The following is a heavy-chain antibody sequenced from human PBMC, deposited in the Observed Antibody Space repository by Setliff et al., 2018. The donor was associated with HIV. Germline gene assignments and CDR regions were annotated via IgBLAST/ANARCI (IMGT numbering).Heavy chain of an antibody. D-gene: IGHD5-12*01. V-gene: IGHV4-38-2*01. Sequence: PSETLSLTCAVSGYSISSGYYWGWIRQPPGKGLEWIGSIYHSGSTYYNPSLKSRVTISVETSKNQFSLKLSSVTAADTAVYYCARMYSGYDWSPAGARTRYFDYWGQGTLVTVPQ. J-gene: IGHJ4*02. CDR1: GYSISSGYY. CDR3: ARMYSGYDWSPAGARTRYFDY. CDR2: IYHSGST.